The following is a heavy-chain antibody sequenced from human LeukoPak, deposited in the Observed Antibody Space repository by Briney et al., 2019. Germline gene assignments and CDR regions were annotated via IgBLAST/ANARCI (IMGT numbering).Heavy chain of an antibody. J-gene: IGHJ4*02. D-gene: IGHD2-2*01. Sequence: GGSLRLSCAASGFTLSRYSMHWVSQAPGKRLEYVSAISKSGGDTYYADSVKGRFTISRDNSKNTLYLQMGSLRPEDMAVYYCARVVGGGNFDYWGQGTLVTVSS. V-gene: IGHV3-64*02. CDR2: ISKSGGDT. CDR3: ARVVGGGNFDY. CDR1: GFTLSRYS.